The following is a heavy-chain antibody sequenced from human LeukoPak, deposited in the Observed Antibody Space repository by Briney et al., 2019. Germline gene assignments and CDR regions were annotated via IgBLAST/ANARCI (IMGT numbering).Heavy chain of an antibody. V-gene: IGHV4-34*01. D-gene: IGHD3-10*01. Sequence: SETLSLTCAVYGGSFSGYCWSWIRQPPGKGLEWIGEINHSGSTNYNPSLKSRVTISVDTSKNQFSLKLSSVTAADTAVYYCAATMVRGVIIPCDNWGQGTLVTVSS. CDR3: AATMVRGVIIPCDN. J-gene: IGHJ4*02. CDR2: INHSGST. CDR1: GGSFSGYC.